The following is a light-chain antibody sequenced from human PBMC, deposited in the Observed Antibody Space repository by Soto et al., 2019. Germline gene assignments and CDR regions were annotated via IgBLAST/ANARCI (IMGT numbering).Light chain of an antibody. CDR2: AAS. Sequence: IVVKNSAGAVCLSPGDRATLSCRASQSLSISYLAWHQQKPGQTPRLLIYAASSRAAGIPDRFSGSGSGTDFTLTINRLEPEDFAVYYSQQYVSPPITFGQGTRLEIK. CDR1: QSLSISY. J-gene: IGKJ5*01. CDR3: QQYVSPPIT. V-gene: IGKV3-20*01.